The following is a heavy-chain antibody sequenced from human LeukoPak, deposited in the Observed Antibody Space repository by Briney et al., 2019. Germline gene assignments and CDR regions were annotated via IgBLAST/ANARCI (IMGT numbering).Heavy chain of an antibody. CDR2: FDPEDGET. D-gene: IGHD2-8*01. Sequence: ASVKVSCKVSGYTLTELSMHWVRQAPGKGLEWMGGFDPEDGETIYAQKFQGRVTMTEDTSTDTAYMELSSLRSEDTAVYYCATTSKGYCTNGVCYTYGYFQHWGQGTLVTVSS. CDR3: ATTSKGYCTNGVCYTYGYFQH. CDR1: GYTLTELS. V-gene: IGHV1-24*01. J-gene: IGHJ1*01.